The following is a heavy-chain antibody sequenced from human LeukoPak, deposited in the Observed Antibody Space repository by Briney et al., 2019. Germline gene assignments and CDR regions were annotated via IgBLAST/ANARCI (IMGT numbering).Heavy chain of an antibody. V-gene: IGHV4-59*01. CDR3: ARVYIVVVPAAIRYYYYYMDV. J-gene: IGHJ6*03. D-gene: IGHD2-2*01. CDR1: GGSISSYY. Sequence: SETLSLTCTVSGGSISSYYWSWIRQPPGKGLEWIGYIYYSGSTNYNPSLKSRVTISVDTSKNQFSLKLSSVTAADTAVYYCARVYIVVVPAAIRYYYYYMDVWGKGTTVTVSS. CDR2: IYYSGST.